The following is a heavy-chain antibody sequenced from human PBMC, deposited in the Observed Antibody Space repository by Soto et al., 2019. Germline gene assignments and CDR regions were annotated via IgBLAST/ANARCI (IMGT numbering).Heavy chain of an antibody. CDR1: GYTLSSNY. J-gene: IGHJ4*02. Sequence: QAQLVQSGAEVKKPGASVKVSCKASGYTLSSNYMVWVRQAPGQGLEWMGIINTSGGSTDYAQKFQGRLTMTRDTSTNTVYMELSSLRSEDTAVYYCASLEITGYWGQGTQVTVSS. CDR2: INTSGGST. D-gene: IGHD3-16*01. CDR3: ASLEITGY. V-gene: IGHV1-46*01.